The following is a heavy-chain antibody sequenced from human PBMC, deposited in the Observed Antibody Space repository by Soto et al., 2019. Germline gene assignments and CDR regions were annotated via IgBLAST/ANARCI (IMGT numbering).Heavy chain of an antibody. J-gene: IGHJ4*02. CDR3: ARRLTPSVTAMGY. CDR1: GFTFSDYA. D-gene: IGHD2-21*02. CDR2: ISGDGINK. V-gene: IGHV3-30-3*01. Sequence: QVQLVESGGGVVQPGRSLRLSCSASGFTFSDYAINWVRQAPGKGLEWVASISGDGINKYIADSVKGRFITSRDNSKNTVLLQMSSLGPEDTAVYYCARRLTPSVTAMGYWGQGTLVTVSS.